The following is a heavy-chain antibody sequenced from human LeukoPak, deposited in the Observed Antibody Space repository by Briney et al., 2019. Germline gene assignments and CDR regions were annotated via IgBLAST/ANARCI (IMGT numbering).Heavy chain of an antibody. CDR1: GFTFSSYN. J-gene: IGHJ4*02. CDR3: AGLPAYYYDTSGFYFDY. V-gene: IGHV3-48*01. CDR2: INNSGSTI. Sequence: GGSLRLSCAASGFTFSSYNMNWVRQAPGKGLEWVSYINNSGSTIYYADSVKGRFTISRDNSKNTLYLQMNSLRAEDTAVYYCAGLPAYYYDTSGFYFDYWGQGTLVTVSS. D-gene: IGHD3-22*01.